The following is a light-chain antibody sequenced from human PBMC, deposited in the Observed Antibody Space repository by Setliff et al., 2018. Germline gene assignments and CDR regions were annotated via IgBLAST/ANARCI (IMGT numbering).Light chain of an antibody. CDR1: QSISSY. CDR2: GAS. Sequence: EIVMTQSPATLSVSPGERATLSCRASQSISSYLAWYQQKPGQPPRLLIYGASTRATGTPARFSGSGSGTEFTLTISSLQSEDFAVYYCQQYNSWRSFGQGTKVDIK. V-gene: IGKV3D-15*01. CDR3: QQYNSWRS. J-gene: IGKJ1*01.